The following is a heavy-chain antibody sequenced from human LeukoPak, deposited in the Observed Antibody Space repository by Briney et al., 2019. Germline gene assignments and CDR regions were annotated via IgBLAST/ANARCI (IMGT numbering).Heavy chain of an antibody. Sequence: GGSLRLSCAASGFTFRAYWMHWVRQAPGKGLLWVSRINTDGSATIYTDPVKGRFTISRDNSKNTLYLQMNSLRAEDTAVYYCAKGKLDPFDYWGQGTLVTVSS. D-gene: IGHD1-1*01. J-gene: IGHJ4*02. CDR3: AKGKLDPFDY. CDR1: GFTFRAYW. V-gene: IGHV3-74*01. CDR2: INTDGSAT.